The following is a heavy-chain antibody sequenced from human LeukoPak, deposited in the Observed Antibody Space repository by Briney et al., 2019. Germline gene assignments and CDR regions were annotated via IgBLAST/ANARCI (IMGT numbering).Heavy chain of an antibody. CDR1: GYTFTSYA. D-gene: IGHD5-18*01. V-gene: IGHV1-3*01. CDR3: ARGSGYSYGY. Sequence: GASVKVSCKASGYTFTSYAMHWVRQAPGQRLEWMGWINAGNGNTKYSRKFQGRVTITRDTSASTAYMELSSLRSEDTAVYYCARGSGYSYGYWGQGTLVTVSS. CDR2: INAGNGNT. J-gene: IGHJ4*02.